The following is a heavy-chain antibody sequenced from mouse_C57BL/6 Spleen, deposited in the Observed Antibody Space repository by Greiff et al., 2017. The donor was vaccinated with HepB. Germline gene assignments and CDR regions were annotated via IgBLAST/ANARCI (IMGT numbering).Heavy chain of an antibody. Sequence: VKLMESGAELVRPGASVKLSCKASGYTFTDYYINWVKQRPGQGLEWIARIYPGSGNTYYNEKFKGKATLTAEKSSSTAYMQLSSLTSEDSAVYFCARQGHYFDYWGQGTTLTVSS. D-gene: IGHD3-3*01. J-gene: IGHJ2*01. V-gene: IGHV1-76*01. CDR2: IYPGSGNT. CDR3: ARQGHYFDY. CDR1: GYTFTDYY.